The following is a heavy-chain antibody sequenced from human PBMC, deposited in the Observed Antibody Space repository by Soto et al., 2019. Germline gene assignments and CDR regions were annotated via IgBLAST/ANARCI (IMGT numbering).Heavy chain of an antibody. J-gene: IGHJ5*02. CDR1: GGSISGEGYY. V-gene: IGHV4-31*03. CDR3: ARAWTATAGWANWFDR. Sequence: QVQLQESGPGLVEPSQTLSLTCTVSGGSISGEGYYWSWIRQYSGRGLEWIGYIHYSGSTYSNPSLKSRVTISADTSKTQFFLKLTSVTAADTAVYYCARAWTATAGWANWFDRWGQGTLVTVSS. CDR2: IHYSGST. D-gene: IGHD6-13*01.